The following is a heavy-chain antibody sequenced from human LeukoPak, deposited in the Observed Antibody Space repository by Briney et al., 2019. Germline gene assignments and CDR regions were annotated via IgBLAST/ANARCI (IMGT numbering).Heavy chain of an antibody. J-gene: IGHJ4*02. V-gene: IGHV3-23*01. Sequence: GGSLRLSCAASGFTFSSYAMSWVRQAPGKGLEWDSTISGSGGSTYYADSVKGRFTISRDNSKNTLYLQMNSLRAEDTAVYYCAKGYGDYELDYWGQGTLVTVSS. CDR1: GFTFSSYA. D-gene: IGHD4-17*01. CDR2: ISGSGGST. CDR3: AKGYGDYELDY.